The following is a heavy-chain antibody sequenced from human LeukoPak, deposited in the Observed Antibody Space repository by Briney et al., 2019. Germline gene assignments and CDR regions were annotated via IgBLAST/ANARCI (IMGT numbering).Heavy chain of an antibody. CDR1: GFTFNNYA. CDR2: ISGSAAST. J-gene: IGHJ4*02. D-gene: IGHD3-22*01. V-gene: IGHV3-23*01. Sequence: GGSLRLSCAAFGFTFNNYAMSWVRQAPGKGLEWVSSISGSAASTYYADSVKGRFTVSRDNSKNILYLQMNSLRVEDRAVYYCARAPQYDYDSSGYSGGYWGQGALVTVSS. CDR3: ARAPQYDYDSSGYSGGY.